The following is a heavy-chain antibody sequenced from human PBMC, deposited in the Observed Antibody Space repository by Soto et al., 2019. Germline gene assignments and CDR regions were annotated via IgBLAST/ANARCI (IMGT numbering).Heavy chain of an antibody. CDR1: GYTFTSYY. D-gene: IGHD6-19*01. J-gene: IGHJ4*02. V-gene: IGHV1-46*01. Sequence: QVQLVQSGAEVKKPGASVKVSCKASGYTFTSYYMHWVRQAPGQGLEWMGIINPSGGSTSYAQKSQGRVTMTRDTSTSTVYMELSSLRSEDTAVYYCARGRKVAVAGTAFGGYWGQGTLVTVSS. CDR3: ARGRKVAVAGTAFGGY. CDR2: INPSGGST.